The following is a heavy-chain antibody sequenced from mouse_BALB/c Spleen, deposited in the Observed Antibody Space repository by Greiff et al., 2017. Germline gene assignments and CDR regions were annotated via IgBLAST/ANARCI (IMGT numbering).Heavy chain of an antibody. CDR1: GYSITSGYY. CDR2: ISYDGSN. V-gene: IGHV3-6*02. J-gene: IGHJ2*01. CDR3: AREDGIFDY. Sequence: DVQLQESGPGLVKPSQSLSLTCSVTGYSITSGYYCNWIRQFPGNQLEWMGYISYDGSNNYNPSLKNRISITRDTSKNQFFLKLNSVTTEDTATYYCAREDGIFDYWGQGTTLAVSS. D-gene: IGHD2-1*01.